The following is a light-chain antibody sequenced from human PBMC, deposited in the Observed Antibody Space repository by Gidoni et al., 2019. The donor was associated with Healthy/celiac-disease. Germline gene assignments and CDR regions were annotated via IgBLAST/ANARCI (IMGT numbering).Light chain of an antibody. CDR3: QQYDNLPSSIT. CDR1: QDISNY. Sequence: DIQMTQSPSSLSASVGDRVTITCQASQDISNYLNWYQQKPGKAPKLLIYDASNLEPGVPSRFSGSGSGTDFTFTISSLQPEDIATYYCQQYDNLPSSITFGQGTRLEIK. J-gene: IGKJ5*01. CDR2: DAS. V-gene: IGKV1-33*01.